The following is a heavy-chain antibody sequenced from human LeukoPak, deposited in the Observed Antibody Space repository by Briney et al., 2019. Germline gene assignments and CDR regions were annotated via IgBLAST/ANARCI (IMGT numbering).Heavy chain of an antibody. Sequence: GGSLRLSCAASGFTFSSYAMSWVRQAPGKGLEWVSAISGSGGSTYYADPVKGRFTISRDNSKNTLYLQMNSLRAEDTAVYYCAKDPVYDSSGSPYYFDYWGQRTLVTVSS. D-gene: IGHD3-22*01. CDR1: GFTFSSYA. CDR2: ISGSGGST. CDR3: AKDPVYDSSGSPYYFDY. J-gene: IGHJ4*02. V-gene: IGHV3-23*01.